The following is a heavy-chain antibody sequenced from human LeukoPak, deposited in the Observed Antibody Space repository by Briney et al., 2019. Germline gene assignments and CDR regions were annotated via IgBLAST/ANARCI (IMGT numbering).Heavy chain of an antibody. CDR1: GGSISSYY. V-gene: IGHV4-59*01. CDR3: ARVVVRNWFDP. CDR2: IYYSGST. D-gene: IGHD6-6*01. J-gene: IGHJ5*02. Sequence: SETLSLTCTVSGGSISSYYWSWIRQPPGKGLEWIGYIYYSGSTNYNPSLKSRVTISVDTSKYQFSLKLSSVTAADTAVYYCARVVVRNWFDPWGQGTLVTVSS.